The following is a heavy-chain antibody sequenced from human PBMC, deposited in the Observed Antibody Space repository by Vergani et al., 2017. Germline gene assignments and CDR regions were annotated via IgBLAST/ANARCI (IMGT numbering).Heavy chain of an antibody. Sequence: QVQLQQWGAGLLKPSETLSLTCAVYGGSFSGYYWSWDRQPLGKGLEWIGEINHSGSTNYNQSLKSRVTISVDTSKNQFSLKLSSVTAADTAVYYCARGLKMATGAFDIWGKGTMVSVSS. J-gene: IGHJ3*02. CDR2: INHSGST. CDR1: GGSFSGYY. V-gene: IGHV4-34*01. CDR3: ARGLKMATGAFDI. D-gene: IGHD5-24*01.